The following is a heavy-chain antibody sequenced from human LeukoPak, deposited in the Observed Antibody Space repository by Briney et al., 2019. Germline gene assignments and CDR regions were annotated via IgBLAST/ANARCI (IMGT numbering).Heavy chain of an antibody. V-gene: IGHV4-34*01. D-gene: IGHD6-13*01. J-gene: IGHJ6*03. CDR3: ARTTEAHSWRTRYYDYYMDV. CDR1: GGSFSGYY. Sequence: SETLSLTCAVYGGSFSGYYWSWIRQPPGKGLEWIGEVYHTGSTNYNPSLKGRVTISVDTSKNQFSLKLSSVTAADTAVYYCARTTEAHSWRTRYYDYYMDVWGKGTTVTVSS. CDR2: VYHTGST.